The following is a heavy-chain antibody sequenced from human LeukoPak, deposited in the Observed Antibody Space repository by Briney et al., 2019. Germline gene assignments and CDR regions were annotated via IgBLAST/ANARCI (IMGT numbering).Heavy chain of an antibody. CDR2: IYTSGST. D-gene: IGHD3-22*01. CDR3: ARVPHSSGYSFDY. V-gene: IGHV4-61*02. Sequence: SQTLSLTCTVSGGSISSGSYYWSWLRQPAGKGLEWIGRIYTSGSTNYNPSLKSRVTISVDTSKNQFSLKLSSVTAADTAVYYCARVPHSSGYSFDYWGQGTLVTVSS. CDR1: GGSISSGSYY. J-gene: IGHJ4*02.